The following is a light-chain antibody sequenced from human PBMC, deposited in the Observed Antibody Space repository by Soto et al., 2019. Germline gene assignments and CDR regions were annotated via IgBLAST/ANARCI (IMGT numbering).Light chain of an antibody. CDR3: QSADSSDSFRVV. V-gene: IGLV3-25*03. J-gene: IGLJ2*01. CDR2: KDP. CDR1: VLPKQF. Sequence: SYELTQPPSVSVSPGQTARITCSGDVLPKQFVYWYQQKSGQAPVLVIYKDPDRPSGIPERFSGSTSGTTVTLTISAVQAEDEADYYCQSADSSDSFRVVFGGGTKLTVL.